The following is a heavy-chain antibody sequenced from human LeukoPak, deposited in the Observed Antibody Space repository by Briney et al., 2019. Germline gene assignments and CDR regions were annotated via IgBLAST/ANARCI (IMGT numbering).Heavy chain of an antibody. D-gene: IGHD3-10*01. J-gene: IGHJ5*02. CDR2: ISSSSSYI. V-gene: IGHV3-21*01. Sequence: GGSLRLSCAASGFTFSSYSMNWVRQAPGKGLEWVSSISSSSSYIYYADSVKGRFTISRDNAKNSLYLQMNSLRAEDTAVYYCARAGWFGELLYSNWFDPWGQGTLVTVSS. CDR3: ARAGWFGELLYSNWFDP. CDR1: GFTFSSYS.